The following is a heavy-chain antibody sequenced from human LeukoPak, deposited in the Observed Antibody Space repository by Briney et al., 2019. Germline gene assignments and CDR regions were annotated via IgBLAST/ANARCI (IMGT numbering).Heavy chain of an antibody. J-gene: IGHJ5*02. CDR3: ATSRGNWFDP. CDR2: INSDGSST. CDR1: GFTFSTYW. V-gene: IGHV3-74*01. Sequence: PGGSLRLSCEASGFTFSTYWMHWVRQAPGKGLLWVSRINSDGSSTIYADSVKGRFTISRDNAKNTLYLQMNSLRAEDTAVYYCATSRGNWFDPWGQGTLVTVCS. D-gene: IGHD3-10*01.